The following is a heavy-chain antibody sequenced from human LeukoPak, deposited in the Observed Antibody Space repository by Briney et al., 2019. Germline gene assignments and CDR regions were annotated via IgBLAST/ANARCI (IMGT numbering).Heavy chain of an antibody. CDR2: INPSDGST. CDR1: GYTLTSYY. J-gene: IGHJ4*02. CDR3: ARGPTRLRFDF. Sequence: GASVKVSCKASGYTLTSYYMHWVRQAPGQGLEWMGIINPSDGSTNYAQKFQGRVTMTRDTSTSTVYMELSSLRFEDTAVYYCARGPTRLRFDFWGQGTLVTVSS. V-gene: IGHV1-46*01.